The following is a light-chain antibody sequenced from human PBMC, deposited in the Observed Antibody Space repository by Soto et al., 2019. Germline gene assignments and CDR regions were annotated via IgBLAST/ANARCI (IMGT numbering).Light chain of an antibody. J-gene: IGLJ1*01. Sequence: SALTQPASLSGSPGPSIPISCTGTHREFGNYNLVSWYQQHPGKAPKLIIYEVHKRPSGVSSRFTGSKSGNTASLTIFGLQDEDEADYYCYSYAGGDTYYVFGTGTKVTVL. CDR3: YSYAGGDTYYV. V-gene: IGLV2-23*02. CDR1: HREFGNYNL. CDR2: EVH.